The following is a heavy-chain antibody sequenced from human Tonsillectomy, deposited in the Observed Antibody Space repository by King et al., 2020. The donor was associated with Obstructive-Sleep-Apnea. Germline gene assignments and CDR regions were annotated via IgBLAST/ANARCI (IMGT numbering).Heavy chain of an antibody. CDR3: ARGVEAGVDY. V-gene: IGHV1-8*01. J-gene: IGHJ4*02. Sequence: QLVQSGAEVKKPGASVKVSCKSSGYDFTSLDINWVRQAAGQGLEWMGWMIPNSGNTGYAQKFQGRVTLTRDTSISTAYMELSSLTSDDPAVYYCARGVEAGVDYWGQGTLVTVSS. CDR1: GYDFTSLD. D-gene: IGHD1-26*01. CDR2: MIPNSGNT.